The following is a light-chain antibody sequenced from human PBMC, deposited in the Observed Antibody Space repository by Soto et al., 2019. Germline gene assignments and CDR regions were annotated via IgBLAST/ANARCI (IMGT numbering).Light chain of an antibody. CDR2: IDN. CDR3: ASWDDSLSAEV. Sequence: QSVLTQPPSASGTPGQTVTISCSGTSSSIGSNTVNWYQQLPGTAPKLLIYIDNQRPSGVPDRFSGSKSGTSASLAISGLQSEDEADYYCASWDDSLSAEVFGGGTKVTVL. V-gene: IGLV1-44*01. CDR1: SSSIGSNT. J-gene: IGLJ3*02.